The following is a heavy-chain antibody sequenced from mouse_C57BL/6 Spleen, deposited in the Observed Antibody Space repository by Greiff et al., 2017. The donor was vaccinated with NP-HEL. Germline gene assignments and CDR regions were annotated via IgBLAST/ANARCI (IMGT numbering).Heavy chain of an antibody. J-gene: IGHJ2*01. CDR2: IVPANGYT. V-gene: IGHV14-3*01. CDR3: ARSGYFDY. CDR1: GFNIKNTY. Sequence: VQLQQSVAALVRPGASVKLSCTASGFNIKNTYMPWVTQRPYPGLAWIVRIVPANGYTKYAPKFPGKATITADTSSNTAYLQRSSMTSEDTAIYYSARSGYFDYWGQGTTRTVSS.